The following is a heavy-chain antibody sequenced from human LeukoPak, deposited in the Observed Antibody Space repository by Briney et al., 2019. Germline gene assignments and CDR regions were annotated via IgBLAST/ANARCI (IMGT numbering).Heavy chain of an antibody. CDR2: INTHGSST. D-gene: IGHD3-16*01. J-gene: IGHJ6*03. V-gene: IGHV3-74*01. CDR1: GFTFSSYS. CDR3: LAGYYYYYMDV. Sequence: GGSLRLSCAASGFTFSSYSMNWVRQAPGKGLEWVARINTHGSSTNYADSVKGRFTISRDNAKNTLYLQMTSLSAEDTAVYYALAGYYYYYMDVWGKGTTVTVSS.